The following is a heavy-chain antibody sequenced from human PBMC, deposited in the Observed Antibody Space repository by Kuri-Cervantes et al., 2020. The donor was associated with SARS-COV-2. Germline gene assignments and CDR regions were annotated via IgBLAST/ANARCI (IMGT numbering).Heavy chain of an antibody. D-gene: IGHD3-10*01. J-gene: IGHJ5*02. V-gene: IGHV4-34*01. CDR2: INHSGST. CDR3: AREGQDPGELLRWFDP. CDR1: GGSFSGYY. Sequence: SETLSLTCAVYGGSFSGYYWSWIRQPPGKGLEWIGEINHSGSTNYNPSLKSRVTISVDTSKNRFSLKLSSVTAAGTAVYYCAREGQDPGELLRWFDPWGQGTLVTVSS.